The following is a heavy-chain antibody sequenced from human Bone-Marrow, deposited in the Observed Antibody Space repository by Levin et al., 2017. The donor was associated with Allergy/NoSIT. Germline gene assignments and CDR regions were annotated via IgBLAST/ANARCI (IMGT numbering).Heavy chain of an antibody. CDR3: AKDQVRRYDLYYSLYV. V-gene: IGHV3-30*18. CDR2: TSFDGINK. CDR1: GFTFDTYG. Sequence: GESLKISCAASGFTFDTYGMHWVRQAPGKGLEWVAVTSFDGINKYYADSVKGRFTISRDNSKNTLYLQMDSLRAEDTAVYYCAKDQVRRYDLYYSLYVWGQGTTVTVSS. J-gene: IGHJ6*02. D-gene: IGHD1-1*01.